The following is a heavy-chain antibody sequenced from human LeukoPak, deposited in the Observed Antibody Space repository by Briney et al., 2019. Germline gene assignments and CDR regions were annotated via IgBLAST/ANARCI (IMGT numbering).Heavy chain of an antibody. D-gene: IGHD5-12*01. V-gene: IGHV3-48*03. Sequence: PGGSLRLSCAASGFTFSSYEMNWVRQAPGKGLEWVSYISSSGSTIYYADSVKGRFTISRDNAKNSLYLQMNSLRAEDTAVYYCAKDEEYSGYDPGALDYWGQGTLVTVSS. CDR1: GFTFSSYE. CDR3: AKDEEYSGYDPGALDY. J-gene: IGHJ4*02. CDR2: ISSSGSTI.